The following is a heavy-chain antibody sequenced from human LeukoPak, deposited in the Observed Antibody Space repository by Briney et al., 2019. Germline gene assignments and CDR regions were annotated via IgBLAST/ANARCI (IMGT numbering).Heavy chain of an antibody. V-gene: IGHV3-23*01. CDR2: ISGSGADT. Sequence: GGSLRLSCAASGFTFSSHAMSWVRQAPGKGLEWVSAISGSGADTYYADSVKGRFTISRDNSKNTLSLQMNSLRAEDTAAYYCAKEGYQTGTTSKGYYDYWGQGTLVTVSS. J-gene: IGHJ4*02. CDR1: GFTFSSHA. D-gene: IGHD1-7*01. CDR3: AKEGYQTGTTSKGYYDY.